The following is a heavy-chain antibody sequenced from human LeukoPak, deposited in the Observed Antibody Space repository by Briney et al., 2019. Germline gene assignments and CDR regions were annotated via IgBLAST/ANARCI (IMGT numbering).Heavy chain of an antibody. Sequence: ASVKVPCKASGYTFTNYDINWVRQATGQGLEWMGWMNPNSGNTGYAQKFQGRITITRNTSIRTAYMELSSLRSEDTAVYYCARLFQRNELNYYDSSGYSLGYWGQGTLVTVSS. J-gene: IGHJ4*02. CDR2: MNPNSGNT. V-gene: IGHV1-8*03. CDR3: ARLFQRNELNYYDSSGYSLGY. D-gene: IGHD3-22*01. CDR1: GYTFTNYD.